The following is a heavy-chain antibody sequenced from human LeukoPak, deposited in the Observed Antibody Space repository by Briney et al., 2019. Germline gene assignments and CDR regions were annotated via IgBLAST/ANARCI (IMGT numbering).Heavy chain of an antibody. Sequence: SVKVSCKASGGTFSSYAISWARQAPGQGLEWMGGIIPIFGTANYAQKFQGRVTITADESTSTAYMELSSLRSEDTAVYYCASWETASAYFDYWGQGTLVTVSS. D-gene: IGHD1-26*01. CDR3: ASWETASAYFDY. J-gene: IGHJ4*02. CDR2: IIPIFGTA. V-gene: IGHV1-69*13. CDR1: GGTFSSYA.